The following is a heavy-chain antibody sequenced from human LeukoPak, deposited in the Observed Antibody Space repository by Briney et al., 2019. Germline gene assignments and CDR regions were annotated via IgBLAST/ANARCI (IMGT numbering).Heavy chain of an antibody. CDR3: ARGSSGWQKSSWCFDL. V-gene: IGHV4-4*07. D-gene: IGHD6-19*01. Sequence: SETLSLTCTVSGGSISSYYWSWIRQPAGKGLEWIGRIYTSGSTNYNPSLESRVTISVDTSKNQFSLKLSSVTAADTAVYYCARGSSGWQKSSWCFDLWGRGTLVTVSS. CDR2: IYTSGST. CDR1: GGSISSYY. J-gene: IGHJ2*01.